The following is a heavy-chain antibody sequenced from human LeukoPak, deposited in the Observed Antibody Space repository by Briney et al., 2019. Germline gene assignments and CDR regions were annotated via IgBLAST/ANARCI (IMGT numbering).Heavy chain of an antibody. CDR3: ARAGGPYYYDSSGYPYYFDY. V-gene: IGHV1-69*13. CDR1: GGTFSSYA. Sequence: SVKVSCKASGGTFSSYAISWVRQAPGQRLEWMGGIIPIFGTANYAQKFQGRVTITADESTSTAYMELSSLRSEDTAVYYCARAGGPYYYDSSGYPYYFDYWGQGTLVTVSS. D-gene: IGHD3-22*01. J-gene: IGHJ4*02. CDR2: IIPIFGTA.